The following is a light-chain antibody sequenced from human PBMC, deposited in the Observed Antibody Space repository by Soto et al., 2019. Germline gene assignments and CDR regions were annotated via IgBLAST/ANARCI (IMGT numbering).Light chain of an antibody. CDR3: QQRSNWPELT. CDR1: QSVSSY. Sequence: EIGLTQSPATLSLSPGERATLSCRASQSVSSYLAWYQQKPGQAPRLLIYDASNRATGIAARFSGSGSGTDFTLTISSLEPEDFAVYYCQQRSNWPELTFGGGTKVDIK. J-gene: IGKJ4*01. CDR2: DAS. V-gene: IGKV3-11*01.